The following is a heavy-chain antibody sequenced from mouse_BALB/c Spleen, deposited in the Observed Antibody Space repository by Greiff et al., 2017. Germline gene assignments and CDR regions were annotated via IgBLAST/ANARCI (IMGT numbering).Heavy chain of an antibody. V-gene: IGHV5-9-3*01. CDR1: GFTFSSYA. Sequence: DVKLVESGGGLVKPGGSLKLSCAASGFTFSSYAMSWVRQTPEKRLEWVATISSGGSYTYYPDSVKGRFTISRDNAKNTLYLQMSSLRSEDTAMYYCARHGDDGYFYYFDDWGQGTTLTVSS. CDR2: ISSGGSYT. CDR3: ARHGDDGYFYYFDD. J-gene: IGHJ2*01. D-gene: IGHD2-3*01.